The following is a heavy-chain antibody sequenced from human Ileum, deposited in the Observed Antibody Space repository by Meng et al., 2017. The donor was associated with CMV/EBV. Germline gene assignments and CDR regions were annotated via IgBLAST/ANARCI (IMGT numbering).Heavy chain of an antibody. Sequence: GESLKISCAASGFTVSSNYMSWVRQAPGKGLEWVSVIYSGGSTYYADSVKGRFIISRDNSKNTLYLQMNSLRAEDTAVYYCASWGYSSGWYSTSYGMDVWGQGTTVTVSS. CDR2: IYSGGST. J-gene: IGHJ6*02. CDR3: ASWGYSSGWYSTSYGMDV. V-gene: IGHV3-53*01. D-gene: IGHD6-19*01. CDR1: GFTVSSNY.